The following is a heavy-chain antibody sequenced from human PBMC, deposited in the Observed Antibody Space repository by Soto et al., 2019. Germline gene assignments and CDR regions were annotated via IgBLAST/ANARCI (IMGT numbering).Heavy chain of an antibody. J-gene: IGHJ6*02. CDR2: INTANGNT. CDR3: AREKVEGYYYYYGMDV. Sequence: QVQLVQSGAEEKKPGASVKVSCKASGYTFTNYAVHWVRQAPGQRLECMGWINTANGNTEYSQKFQGRVAFTRDTSGDTANMELNTLRSDDTAVYYCAREKVEGYYYYYGMDVWGQGTTVTVSS. V-gene: IGHV1-3*05. D-gene: IGHD2-2*01. CDR1: GYTFTNYA.